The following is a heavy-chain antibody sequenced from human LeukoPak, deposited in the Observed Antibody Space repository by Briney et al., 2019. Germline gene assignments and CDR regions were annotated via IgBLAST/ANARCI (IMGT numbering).Heavy chain of an antibody. Sequence: PGGSLRLSCAASGLALSSHWMTWVRQVPGRGPEWVANVDRDGSETYYLDSVKGRFTISKDNAKNSLYLQMNSLRAEDTALYHCARNNGMDVWGRGTTVIVSS. J-gene: IGHJ6*02. CDR2: VDRDGSET. V-gene: IGHV3-7*03. CDR1: GLALSSHW. CDR3: ARNNGMDV.